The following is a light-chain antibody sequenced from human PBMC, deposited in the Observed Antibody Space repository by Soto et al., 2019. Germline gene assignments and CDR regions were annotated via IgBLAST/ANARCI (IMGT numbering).Light chain of an antibody. CDR1: QGIRNY. CDR2: AAS. J-gene: IGKJ1*01. Sequence: DIQMTQSPSSLSASVGDRVTITCRASQGIRNYLAWYQQKPGKVPKLLIYAASTFQSGVPSRFSGSGSGTDFTLTISSLQPEDVATYYCQKYNSAPQTFGQGTKVDI. CDR3: QKYNSAPQT. V-gene: IGKV1-27*01.